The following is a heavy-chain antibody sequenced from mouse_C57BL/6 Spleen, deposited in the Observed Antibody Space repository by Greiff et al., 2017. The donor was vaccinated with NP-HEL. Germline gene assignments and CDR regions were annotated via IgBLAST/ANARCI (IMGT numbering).Heavy chain of an antibody. V-gene: IGHV1-55*01. J-gene: IGHJ4*01. CDR3: ACSGTGDAMGY. CDR1: GYTFTSYW. CDR2: IYPGSGST. D-gene: IGHD3-3*01. Sequence: QVQLQQPGAELVKPGASVKMSCKASGYTFTSYWITWVKQRPGHGLEWIGDIYPGSGSTNYNEKFKSKATLTVDTSSSTAYMQLSSLTSEDSAVYYCACSGTGDAMGYWGQGTSVTVSS.